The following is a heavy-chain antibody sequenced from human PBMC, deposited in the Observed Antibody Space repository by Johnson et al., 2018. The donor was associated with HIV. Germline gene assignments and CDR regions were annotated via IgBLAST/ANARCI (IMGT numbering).Heavy chain of an antibody. V-gene: IGHV3-66*01. Sequence: MQLVESGGGLVQPGGSLRLSCAASGFTVSRNYISWVRQAPGKGLEWVSVVYSGGSTYYADSVKGRFTISRDNAKNSLYLQMNSLRAEDTAVYYCARESDSSGYHNDAFDIWGQGTMVTVSS. D-gene: IGHD3-22*01. J-gene: IGHJ3*02. CDR3: ARESDSSGYHNDAFDI. CDR1: GFTVSRNY. CDR2: VYSGGST.